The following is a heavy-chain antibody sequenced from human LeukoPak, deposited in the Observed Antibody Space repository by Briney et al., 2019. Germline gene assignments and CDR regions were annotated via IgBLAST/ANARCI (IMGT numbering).Heavy chain of an antibody. CDR2: ISYDGSNK. CDR3: AKLFCTSCYGSYFDY. J-gene: IGHJ4*02. Sequence: GGSLRLSCAASGFTFSSYGMHWVRQAPGKGLEWVAVISYDGSNKYYADSVKGRFTISRDNSKNTLYLQMNSLRAEDTAVYYCAKLFCTSCYGSYFDYWGQGTLVTVSS. D-gene: IGHD2-2*01. CDR1: GFTFSSYG. V-gene: IGHV3-30*18.